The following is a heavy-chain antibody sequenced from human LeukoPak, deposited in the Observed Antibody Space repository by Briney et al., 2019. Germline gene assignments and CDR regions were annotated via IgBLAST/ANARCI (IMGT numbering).Heavy chain of an antibody. J-gene: IGHJ4*02. CDR1: GGTFSSYA. V-gene: IGHV1-69*13. Sequence: ASVTVSCKASGGTFSSYAISWVRQAPGQGLEWMGGIIPIFGTANYAQKFQGRVTITADESTSTAYMELSSLRSEDTAVYYCARHRPAKHYYDSSAYSPSDYWGQGILVTVSS. D-gene: IGHD3-22*01. CDR2: IIPIFGTA. CDR3: ARHRPAKHYYDSSAYSPSDY.